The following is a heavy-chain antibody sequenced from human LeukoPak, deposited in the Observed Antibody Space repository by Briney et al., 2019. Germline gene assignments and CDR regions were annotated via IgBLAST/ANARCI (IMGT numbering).Heavy chain of an antibody. V-gene: IGHV4-4*02. Sequence: PSETLSLTCDVSGGSISSTYWWTWVRQSPGKGLEWIGEIYHSGITNYNPSLKSRVTISVDKPKNHFSLKLKSVTAADTAVYYCARDRVGATDYFDYWGQGTLVTVSS. CDR1: GGSISSTYW. J-gene: IGHJ4*02. CDR3: ARDRVGATDYFDY. D-gene: IGHD1-26*01. CDR2: IYHSGIT.